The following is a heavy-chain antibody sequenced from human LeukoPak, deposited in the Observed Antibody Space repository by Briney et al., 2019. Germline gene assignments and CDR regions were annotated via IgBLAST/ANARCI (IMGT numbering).Heavy chain of an antibody. J-gene: IGHJ4*02. CDR3: ARWTSPYYYDSSGYYSIDY. D-gene: IGHD3-22*01. Sequence: GGSLRLSCAASGFTFSSYWMSWVRQAPGKGLEWVANIKQDGSEKYYVDSVKGRFTISRDNAKNSLYLQMNSLRAEDTAVYYCARWTSPYYYDSSGYYSIDYWGQGTLVTVSS. V-gene: IGHV3-7*01. CDR1: GFTFSSYW. CDR2: IKQDGSEK.